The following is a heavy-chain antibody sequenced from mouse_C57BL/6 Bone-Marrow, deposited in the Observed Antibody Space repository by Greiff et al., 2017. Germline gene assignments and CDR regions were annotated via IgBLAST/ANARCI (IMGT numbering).Heavy chain of an antibody. V-gene: IGHV1-82*01. Sequence: VQLVESGPELVKPGASVKISCKASGYAFSSSWMNWVKQRPGKGLEWIGRIYPGDGDTNYNGKFKGKATLTADKSSSTAYMQLSSLTSEDAAVYYCARGRYDDYDVGYYDAMDFWGQGTSVTVSS. CDR2: IYPGDGDT. CDR3: ARGRYDDYDVGYYDAMDF. J-gene: IGHJ4*01. CDR1: GYAFSSSW. D-gene: IGHD2-4*01.